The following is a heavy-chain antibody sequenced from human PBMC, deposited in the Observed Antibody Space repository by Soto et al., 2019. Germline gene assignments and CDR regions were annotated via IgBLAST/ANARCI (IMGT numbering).Heavy chain of an antibody. D-gene: IGHD2-21*02. V-gene: IGHV4-34*01. Sequence: SETLSLTCAVYGASLSDNYCNWLRQPPGKGLEWIGEINHSGNTNYNPSLRSRVTISIDTSKNQLSLNLRSVSAADTAVYYCARVGPYCGGDCYSPPPWGQGTLVTVSS. CDR1: GASLSDNY. CDR2: INHSGNT. CDR3: ARVGPYCGGDCYSPPP. J-gene: IGHJ5*02.